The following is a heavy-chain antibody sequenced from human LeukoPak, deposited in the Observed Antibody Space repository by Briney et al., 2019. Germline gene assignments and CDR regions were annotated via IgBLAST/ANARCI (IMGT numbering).Heavy chain of an antibody. D-gene: IGHD1-26*01. J-gene: IGHJ3*01. V-gene: IGHV3-30*17. Sequence: GGSLRLSCAASGFTFSNYAMHWVRQAPGKGLEWVAVISFDATKEYFGKSVKGRFTISRDNSKSTLFLQMHSLRVEDTALYFCARFKVGSNATQKNAFDVWGRGTVVTVSS. CDR3: ARFKVGSNATQKNAFDV. CDR1: GFTFSNYA. CDR2: ISFDATKE.